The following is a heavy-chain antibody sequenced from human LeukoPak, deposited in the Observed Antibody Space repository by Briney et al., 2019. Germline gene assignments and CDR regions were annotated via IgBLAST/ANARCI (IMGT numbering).Heavy chain of an antibody. V-gene: IGHV1-3*01. Sequence: GASVKASCKASGYTFTSYAMHWVRQAPGQRLEWMGWVNAGNGNTKYSQKFQGRVTITRDTSASTAYMELSSLRSEDTAVYYCARDSGDSSGWYPYDYWGQGTLVTVSS. CDR2: VNAGNGNT. J-gene: IGHJ4*02. D-gene: IGHD6-19*01. CDR1: GYTFTSYA. CDR3: ARDSGDSSGWYPYDY.